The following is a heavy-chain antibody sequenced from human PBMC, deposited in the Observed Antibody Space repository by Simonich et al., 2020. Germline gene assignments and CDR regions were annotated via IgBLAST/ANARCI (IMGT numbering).Heavy chain of an antibody. J-gene: IGHJ1*01. CDR2: INHSDST. CDR1: GGSFSGYY. CDR3: ARGLRVAAAGTAFQH. Sequence: QVQLQQGGAGLLKPSETLSLTCAVYGGSFSGYYWTWIRQPPGKGPEWIREINHSDSTNYNPYLKSRGTISVDTSKNQFSLKLSSVTAADTAVYYCARGLRVAAAGTAFQHWGQGTLVTVSS. V-gene: IGHV4-34*01. D-gene: IGHD6-13*01.